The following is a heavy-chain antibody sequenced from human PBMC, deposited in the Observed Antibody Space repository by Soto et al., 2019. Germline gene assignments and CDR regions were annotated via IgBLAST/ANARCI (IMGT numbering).Heavy chain of an antibody. V-gene: IGHV1-8*01. CDR2: MNPNSGNT. D-gene: IGHD2-2*01. CDR3: ARFSRVPAVTYYYYYYYMDV. CDR1: GYTFTSYD. J-gene: IGHJ6*03. Sequence: QVQLVQSGAEVKKPGASVKVSCKASGYTFTSYDINWVRQATGQGLEWMGWMNPNSGNTGYAQKFQGRVTMTRNTSISTAYMELSSLRSEETAVYYCARFSRVPAVTYYYYYYYMDVWGKGTTVTVSS.